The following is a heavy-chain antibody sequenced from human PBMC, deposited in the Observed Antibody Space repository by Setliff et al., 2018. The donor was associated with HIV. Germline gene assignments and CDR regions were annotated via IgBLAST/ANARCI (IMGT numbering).Heavy chain of an antibody. CDR1: GFTFSNYW. J-gene: IGHJ6*03. CDR2: IKQDGSEK. D-gene: IGHD1-1*01. V-gene: IGHV3-7*03. Sequence: PGGSLRLSCAASGFTFSNYWMNWVRQAPGKGLEWVANIKQDGSEKYYVDSVKGRFTISRDSSKNTLYLQMNSLRAEDTAVYYCARFQAWQLGRRGGYYYYMDVWGKGTTVTVSS. CDR3: ARFQAWQLGRRGGYYYYMDV.